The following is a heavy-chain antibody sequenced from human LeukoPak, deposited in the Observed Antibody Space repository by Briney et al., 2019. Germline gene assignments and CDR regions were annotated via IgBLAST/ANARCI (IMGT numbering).Heavy chain of an antibody. D-gene: IGHD5-24*01. Sequence: ASVKVSCKASGYTFTGYYMHWVRQAPGQGLEWMGWINPNSGGTNNAQKFQGWVTMTRDTSISTAYMELSRLRSDDTAVYYCARAAMNLDGYNWWYFDYWGQGTLVTVSS. J-gene: IGHJ4*02. CDR3: ARAAMNLDGYNWWYFDY. CDR1: GYTFTGYY. CDR2: INPNSGGT. V-gene: IGHV1-2*04.